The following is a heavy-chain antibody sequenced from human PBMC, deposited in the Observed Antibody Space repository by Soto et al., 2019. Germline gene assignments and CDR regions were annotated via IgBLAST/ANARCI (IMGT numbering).Heavy chain of an antibody. Sequence: SETLSLTCAVYGGSFSGYYWSWIRQPPGKGLEWIGEINHSGSTNYNPSLKSRVTISVDTSKNQFSLKLSSVTAADTAAYYCARSVRYCSGGSCSHGRHYFDYWGQGTLVTVSS. V-gene: IGHV4-34*01. D-gene: IGHD2-15*01. CDR3: ARSVRYCSGGSCSHGRHYFDY. CDR1: GGSFSGYY. J-gene: IGHJ4*02. CDR2: INHSGST.